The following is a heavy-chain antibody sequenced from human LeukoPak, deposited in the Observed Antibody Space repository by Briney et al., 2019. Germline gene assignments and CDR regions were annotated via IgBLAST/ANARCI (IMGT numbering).Heavy chain of an antibody. D-gene: IGHD3-22*01. V-gene: IGHV1-69*05. Sequence: SVKVSCKASGGTFSGYGINWVRQAPGQGLEWMGRVVPMSGTANYAQKFQGGVTITTDESTSTAYMELTSLRSEDTAVYYCARDFYYDTSGGGLTWGQGTMVTVSS. CDR3: ARDFYYDTSGGGLT. CDR2: VVPMSGTA. J-gene: IGHJ3*01. CDR1: GGTFSGYG.